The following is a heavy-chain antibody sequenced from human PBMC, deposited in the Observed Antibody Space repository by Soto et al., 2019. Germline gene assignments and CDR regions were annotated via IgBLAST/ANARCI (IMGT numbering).Heavy chain of an antibody. CDR3: ARDLVNVVVVAPILDV. J-gene: IGHJ6*04. D-gene: IGHD2-15*01. V-gene: IGHV1-46*03. CDR1: GYTFTSYY. Sequence: GASVKVSCKASGYTFTSYYMHWVRQAPGQGLEWMGIINPSGGSTSYAQKFQGRVTMTRDTSTSTVYMELSSLRSEDTAVYYCARDLVNVVVVAPILDVWGKRTTVTVSS. CDR2: INPSGGST.